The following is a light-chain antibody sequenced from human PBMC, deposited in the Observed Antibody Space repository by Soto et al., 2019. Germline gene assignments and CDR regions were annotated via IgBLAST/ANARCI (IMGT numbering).Light chain of an antibody. CDR1: SSDVGSYNL. J-gene: IGLJ1*01. Sequence: QSVLTQPASVSGSPGQSITISCTGTSSDVGSYNLVSWYQQHPGKAPKFMIYEVSERPAGGSNRFSGSKSGNTASLTISGLQAEDEADYYCCSFARSRILFGTGTKVTVL. CDR2: EVS. V-gene: IGLV2-23*02. CDR3: CSFARSRIL.